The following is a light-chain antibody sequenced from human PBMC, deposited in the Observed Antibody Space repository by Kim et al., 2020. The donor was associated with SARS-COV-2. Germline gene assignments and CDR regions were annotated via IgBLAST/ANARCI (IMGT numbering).Light chain of an antibody. J-gene: IGLJ1*01. Sequence: LGQTVRITCQGNRRRSYYASWYQQKPGQAPVLVIYGKNNRPSGIPDRFSGSSSGNTASLTITGAQAEDEADYYCNSRDSSGNHLYVFGTGTKVTVL. V-gene: IGLV3-19*01. CDR2: GKN. CDR1: RRRSYY. CDR3: NSRDSSGNHLYV.